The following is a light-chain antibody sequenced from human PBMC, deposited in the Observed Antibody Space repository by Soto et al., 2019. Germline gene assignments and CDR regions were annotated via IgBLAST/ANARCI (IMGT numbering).Light chain of an antibody. J-gene: IGKJ4*01. CDR2: GGS. V-gene: IGKV3-20*01. Sequence: EVVLTQSPGTLSLSPGERATLSCRASQTVTSSYLAWYQQKPGQAPRLLVFGGSSRATGIPDRFRGVGSGSYFTLTISRLEPEDSAVYYCQQSGSSPLTFGGGTKVEI. CDR1: QTVTSSY. CDR3: QQSGSSPLT.